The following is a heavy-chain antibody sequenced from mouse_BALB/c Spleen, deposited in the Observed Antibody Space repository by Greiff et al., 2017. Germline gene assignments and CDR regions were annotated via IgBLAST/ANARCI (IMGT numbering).Heavy chain of an antibody. J-gene: IGHJ4*01. V-gene: IGHV5-17*02. Sequence: EVQVVESGGGLVQPGGSRKLSCAASGFTFSSFGMHWVRQAPEKGLEWVAYISSGSSTIYYADTVKGRFTISRDNPKNTLFLQMTSLRSEDTAMYYCARSNGNYPYYYAMDYWGQGTSVTVSS. CDR2: ISSGSSTI. CDR1: GFTFSSFG. D-gene: IGHD2-1*01. CDR3: ARSNGNYPYYYAMDY.